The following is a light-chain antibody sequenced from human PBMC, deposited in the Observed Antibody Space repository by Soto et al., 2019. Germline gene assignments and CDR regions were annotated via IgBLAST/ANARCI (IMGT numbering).Light chain of an antibody. CDR3: SSYAGSNNGV. J-gene: IGLJ1*01. CDR1: SSDVGGYNY. V-gene: IGLV2-8*01. CDR2: EVS. Sequence: QSVLTQPPSASGSPGQSVTISCTGTSSDVGGYNYVSWYQQHPGKAPKLMIYEVSKRPSGVPDRFSGSKSGNTASLTVSGGQAEDEADYYYSSYAGSNNGVFGTGTKVTAL.